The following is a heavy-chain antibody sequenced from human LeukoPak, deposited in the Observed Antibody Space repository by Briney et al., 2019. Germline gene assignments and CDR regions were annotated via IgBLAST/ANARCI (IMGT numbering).Heavy chain of an antibody. Sequence: GGSLRLSCAASGFTFNTYAMSWVRQAPGKGLEWVSAISGSGGSTYYADSVKGRFTISRDNSKNTLYLQMNSLRAEDTAVYYCAKDRSGYDLYYYYYYMDVWGKGTTVTVSS. J-gene: IGHJ6*03. CDR1: GFTFNTYA. CDR2: ISGSGGST. V-gene: IGHV3-23*01. CDR3: AKDRSGYDLYYYYYYMDV. D-gene: IGHD5-12*01.